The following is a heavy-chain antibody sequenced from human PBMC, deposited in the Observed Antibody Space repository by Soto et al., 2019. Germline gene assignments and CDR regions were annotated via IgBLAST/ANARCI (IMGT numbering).Heavy chain of an antibody. J-gene: IGHJ4*02. CDR2: TYYRSKWYN. CDR1: RGSVSSNPAA. Sequence: SQTPPPTRSLSRGSVSSNPAALNWIREAPPRGLEWLGRTYYRSKWYNDYAVSVKSRITINPDTSKNQFSLQLNSVTPEDTAVYYCARAWGFSSGWYGSFSYWGQGTLVTVSS. D-gene: IGHD6-19*01. CDR3: ARAWGFSSGWYGSFSY. V-gene: IGHV6-1*01.